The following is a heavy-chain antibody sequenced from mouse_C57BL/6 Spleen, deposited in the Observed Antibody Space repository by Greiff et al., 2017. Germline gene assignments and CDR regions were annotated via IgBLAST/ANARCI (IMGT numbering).Heavy chain of an antibody. CDR1: GYAFSSSW. V-gene: IGHV1-82*01. D-gene: IGHD2-2*01. CDR3: ARTMVTYVDY. J-gene: IGHJ2*01. Sequence: QVQLQQSGPELVKPGASVKISCKASGYAFSSSWMNWVKQRPGKGLEWIGRIYPGDGDTNYNGKFKGKATLTADKSSSTAYMQLSSLTSEDSAVYFCARTMVTYVDYWGQGTTLTVSS. CDR2: IYPGDGDT.